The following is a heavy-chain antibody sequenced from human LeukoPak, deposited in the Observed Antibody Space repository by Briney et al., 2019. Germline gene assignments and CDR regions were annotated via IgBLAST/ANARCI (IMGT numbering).Heavy chain of an antibody. CDR2: IYYSGST. CDR3: ARVGQGEVAGPDLVYYYGMDV. J-gene: IGHJ6*02. CDR1: GGSISSSSYY. D-gene: IGHD6-19*01. Sequence: PSETLSLTCTVSGGSISSSSYYWSWIRQPPGKGLEWIGYIYYSGSTNYNPSLKSRVTISVDTSKNQFSLKLSSVTAADTAVYYCARVGQGEVAGPDLVYYYGMDVWGQGTTVTVSS. V-gene: IGHV4-61*01.